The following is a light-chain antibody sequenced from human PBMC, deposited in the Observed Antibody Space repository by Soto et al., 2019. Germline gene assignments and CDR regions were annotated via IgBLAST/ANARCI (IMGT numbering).Light chain of an antibody. CDR1: QSVSSSY. J-gene: IGKJ1*01. CDR3: QPYGSSPRT. Sequence: EMVLTQSPGTLSLSPGERATLSCRASQSVSSSYLAWYQQKPGQAPRLLIYGASSRATSIPDRFSGSGSGTDFTLTIIRLEPEAFAVYYYQPYGSSPRTFGQGTTVDIK. CDR2: GAS. V-gene: IGKV3-20*01.